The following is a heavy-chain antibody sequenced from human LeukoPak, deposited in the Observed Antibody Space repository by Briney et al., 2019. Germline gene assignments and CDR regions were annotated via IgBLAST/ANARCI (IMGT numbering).Heavy chain of an antibody. Sequence: ASVKVSCKASGYTFTGYYMHWVRQAPGQGLEWMGWINPNSGGTNYEQKFQGRVTMTRDTSISTAYMELSRLRSDDTAVYYCARHSFDTIVGATRGFDYWGQGTLVTVSS. CDR3: ARHSFDTIVGATRGFDY. D-gene: IGHD1-26*01. CDR1: GYTFTGYY. V-gene: IGHV1-2*02. J-gene: IGHJ4*02. CDR2: INPNSGGT.